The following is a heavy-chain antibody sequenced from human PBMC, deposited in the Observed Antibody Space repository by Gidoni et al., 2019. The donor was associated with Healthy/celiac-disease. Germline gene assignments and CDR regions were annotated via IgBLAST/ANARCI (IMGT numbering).Heavy chain of an antibody. Sequence: QVQLQESGPGLVKPSQTLSLTCTVSGGSISRGGYYWSWLRQHPGKGLEWIGYIYDSGSTYYNPSLKSRVTISVDTSKNQFSLKLSSVTAADTAVYYCARDVHYYDSSGYYYNWFDPWGQGTLVTVSS. CDR2: IYDSGST. J-gene: IGHJ5*02. CDR1: GGSISRGGYY. D-gene: IGHD3-22*01. CDR3: ARDVHYYDSSGYYYNWFDP. V-gene: IGHV4-31*03.